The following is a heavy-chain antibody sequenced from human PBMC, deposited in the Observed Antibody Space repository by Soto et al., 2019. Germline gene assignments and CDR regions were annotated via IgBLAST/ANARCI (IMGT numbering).Heavy chain of an antibody. CDR3: TTAPLGIVGAHDAFDI. CDR2: IKSKTDGGTT. V-gene: IGHV3-15*01. Sequence: GGSLRLSCAASGFTFSNAWMSWVRQAPGKGLEWVGRIKSKTDGGTTDYAAPVKGRFTISRDDSKNTLYLQMNSLKTEDTAVYYCTTAPLGIVGAHDAFDIWGQGTMVTVSS. CDR1: GFTFSNAW. J-gene: IGHJ3*02. D-gene: IGHD1-26*01.